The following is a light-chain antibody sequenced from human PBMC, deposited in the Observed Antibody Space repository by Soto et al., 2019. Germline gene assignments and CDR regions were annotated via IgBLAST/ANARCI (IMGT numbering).Light chain of an antibody. CDR1: QSVTGN. Sequence: EIVLTQSPGTLSFSAGERVTLXCRASQSVTGNFAWSQQKPGQAPRLLMFRTSTRATGCPARFSGSGSGTEFNLTISILQSEDFAIYYCQQYKNWPRATFGGGTKVDIK. J-gene: IGKJ4*02. CDR3: QQYKNWPRAT. V-gene: IGKV3-15*01. CDR2: RTS.